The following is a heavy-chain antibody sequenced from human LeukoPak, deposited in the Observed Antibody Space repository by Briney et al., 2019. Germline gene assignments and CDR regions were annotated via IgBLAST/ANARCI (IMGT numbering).Heavy chain of an antibody. D-gene: IGHD5-18*01. Sequence: GGSLRLSCVVSGFTFSTYSMNWVRQAPGKGLEWVSYISSTSGTMHYADSVKGRFTISRDSAKNSLYLQMNSLRAEDTAVYFCAGELKFAMAAFDYWGQGTLVSVSS. J-gene: IGHJ4*02. CDR2: ISSTSGTM. V-gene: IGHV3-48*01. CDR3: AGELKFAMAAFDY. CDR1: GFTFSTYS.